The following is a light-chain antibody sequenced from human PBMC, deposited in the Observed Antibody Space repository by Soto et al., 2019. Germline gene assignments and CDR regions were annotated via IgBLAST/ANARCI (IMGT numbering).Light chain of an antibody. CDR2: DVS. Sequence: QSALTQPASVSGSPGQAITISCSGTRSYVGAFNYVSWYQQHPGKAPKLMIYDVSNRPSGVSNRFSGSKSGNTASLTISGLRAEDEADYYCNSYTSNNTYVFGTGTKLTVL. J-gene: IGLJ1*01. CDR1: RSYVGAFNY. V-gene: IGLV2-14*03. CDR3: NSYTSNNTYV.